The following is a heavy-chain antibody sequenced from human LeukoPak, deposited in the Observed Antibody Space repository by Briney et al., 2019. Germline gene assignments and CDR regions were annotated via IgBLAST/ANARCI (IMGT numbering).Heavy chain of an antibody. CDR3: ARDPYGDYGGDY. CDR1: RYTFTSYY. J-gene: IGHJ4*02. CDR2: INPSGGST. V-gene: IGHV1-46*01. D-gene: IGHD4-17*01. Sequence: SVKVSCQASRYTFTSYYMHWVRQAPGQGLEWMGIINPSGGSTSYAQKFQGRVTMTRDTSTSTVYMELSSLRSEDTAVYYCARDPYGDYGGDYWGQGTLVTVSS.